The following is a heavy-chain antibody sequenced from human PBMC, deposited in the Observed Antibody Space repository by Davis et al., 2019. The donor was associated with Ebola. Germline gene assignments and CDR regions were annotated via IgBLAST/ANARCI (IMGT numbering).Heavy chain of an antibody. Sequence: SETLSLTCTVSGGSISSYYWSWIRQPPGKGLEWIGYIYYSGSTNYNPSLKSRVTISVDTSKNQFSLKLSSVTAADTAVYYCARLHSNSGLDYWGQGTLVTVSS. CDR3: ARLHSNSGLDY. D-gene: IGHD4-11*01. CDR2: IYYSGST. V-gene: IGHV4-59*01. CDR1: GGSISSYY. J-gene: IGHJ4*02.